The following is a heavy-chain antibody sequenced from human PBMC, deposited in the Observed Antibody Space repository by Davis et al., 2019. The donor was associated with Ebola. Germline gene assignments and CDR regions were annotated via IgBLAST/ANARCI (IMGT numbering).Heavy chain of an antibody. J-gene: IGHJ6*02. CDR1: GFTFSSYW. CDR3: TDYSGPYYYYYYGMDV. V-gene: IGHV3-73*01. D-gene: IGHD6-19*01. Sequence: GGSLRLSCAASGFTFSSYWMSWVRQASGKGLEWVGRIRSKANSYATAYAASVKGRFTISRDDSKNTAYLQMNSLKTEDTAVYYCTDYSGPYYYYYYGMDVWGQGTTVTVSS. CDR2: IRSKANSYAT.